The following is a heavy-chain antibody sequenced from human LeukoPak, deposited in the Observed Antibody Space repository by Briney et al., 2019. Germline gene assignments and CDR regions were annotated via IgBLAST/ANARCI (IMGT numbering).Heavy chain of an antibody. V-gene: IGHV3-23*01. CDR3: AKWGDYDILTGYYDSDY. J-gene: IGHJ4*02. D-gene: IGHD3-9*01. Sequence: LRLSCALSVFTSSNYAMSSGREAPGKGLEWGSAIVGSVGSTYSADSVKGRSTISRDNPKKTLYLQMTSLRAEDTAVYYCAKWGDYDILTGYYDSDYWGQGTLVTVSS. CDR1: VFTSSNYA. CDR2: IVGSVGST.